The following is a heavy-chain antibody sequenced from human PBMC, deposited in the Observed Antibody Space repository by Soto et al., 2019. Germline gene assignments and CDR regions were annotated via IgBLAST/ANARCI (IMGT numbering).Heavy chain of an antibody. CDR1: GASISSYF. J-gene: IGHJ5*02. D-gene: IGHD6-19*01. CDR2: ISTSGTT. CDR3: AREAGPDRWFDP. Sequence: AETLSLTCTVSGASISSYFWTWIRQPAGKGLDWIGRISTSGTTNYNPSLKSRVTMSVDTSKNHFSLNLSSVTAADTAVYYCAREAGPDRWFDPWGQGTLVTVSS. V-gene: IGHV4-4*07.